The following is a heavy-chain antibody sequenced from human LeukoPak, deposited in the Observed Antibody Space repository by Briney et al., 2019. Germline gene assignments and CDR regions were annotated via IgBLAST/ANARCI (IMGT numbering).Heavy chain of an antibody. J-gene: IGHJ4*02. V-gene: IGHV4-59*01. D-gene: IGHD7-27*01. CDR3: ASNTGTVSDY. CDR2: VYYSGST. CDR1: GGSISSYY. Sequence: PSETLSLTCTVSGGSISSYYWSWIRQPPGKGLEWIGYVYYSGSTEYNPSLRSRVTISLEMSKHQFSLNLTSVTAADTAVYYCASNTGTVSDYWGQGALVTVSS.